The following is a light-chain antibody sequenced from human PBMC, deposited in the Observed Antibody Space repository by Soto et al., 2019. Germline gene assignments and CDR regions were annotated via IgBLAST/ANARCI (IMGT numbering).Light chain of an antibody. J-gene: IGKJ1*01. Sequence: EIVLTQSPGTLSLSPGERATLSCRASQSLSSNYLAWYHQKPGQAPRLLIYAASSRATGIPDRFSGSGSGTDFTLTISRLEPEDFAVYYCQQYVSSPRTFGQGTKVDIK. CDR3: QQYVSSPRT. CDR2: AAS. V-gene: IGKV3-20*01. CDR1: QSLSSNY.